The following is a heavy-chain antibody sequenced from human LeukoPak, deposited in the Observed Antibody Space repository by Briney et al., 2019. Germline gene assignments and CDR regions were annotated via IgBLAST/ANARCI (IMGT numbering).Heavy chain of an antibody. CDR3: AKWEIVVVIRGSKRGGFDY. D-gene: IGHD3-22*01. Sequence: GGSLRLSCAASGFTFSSYAMSWVRQAPGKGLEWVSAISGSGGSTYYADSVKGRFTTSRDNSKNTLYLQMNSLRAEDTAVYYCAKWEIVVVIRGSKRGGFDYWGQGTLVTVSS. CDR2: ISGSGGST. J-gene: IGHJ4*02. V-gene: IGHV3-23*01. CDR1: GFTFSSYA.